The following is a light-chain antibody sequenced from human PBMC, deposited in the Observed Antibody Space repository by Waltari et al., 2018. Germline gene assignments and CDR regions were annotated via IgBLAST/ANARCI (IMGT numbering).Light chain of an antibody. Sequence: QSALTQPASVSGSPGQSITISCTGTSSDVGGFNSVPWFPQHPGKAPKLMIYDVSNRPSGVSNRFSGSKSGNTASLTISGLQAEDEADYYCSSYTSSSTLVFGGGTKLTVL. J-gene: IGLJ3*02. CDR1: SSDVGGFNS. CDR2: DVS. CDR3: SSYTSSSTLV. V-gene: IGLV2-14*03.